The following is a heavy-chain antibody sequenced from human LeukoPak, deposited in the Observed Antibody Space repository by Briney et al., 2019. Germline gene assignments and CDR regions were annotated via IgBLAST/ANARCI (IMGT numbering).Heavy chain of an antibody. J-gene: IGHJ4*02. Sequence: GGSLRLSCAASGFTFSSYSMNWVRQAPGKGLEWVAVISYDGRNKYYADSVKGRFTFSRDDSKNTLYLQMNSLRAEDTAVYYCAKGGVATVDYLDYWGQGTLVTVSS. V-gene: IGHV3-30*18. CDR3: AKGGVATVDYLDY. CDR2: ISYDGRNK. CDR1: GFTFSSYS. D-gene: IGHD5-12*01.